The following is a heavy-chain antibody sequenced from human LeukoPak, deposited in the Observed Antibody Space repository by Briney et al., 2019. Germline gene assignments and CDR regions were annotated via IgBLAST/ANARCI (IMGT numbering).Heavy chain of an antibody. CDR2: IWYDGSNK. Sequence: GRSLRLSCAASGFTFSSYGMHWVRQAPGKGLEWVAVIWYDGSNKYYAESVKGRFTISRDNSKNTLYLQMDSLRAEDTAVYYCAGSIAVAGTIDYWGQGTLVAVSS. D-gene: IGHD6-19*01. CDR3: AGSIAVAGTIDY. CDR1: GFTFSSYG. V-gene: IGHV3-33*01. J-gene: IGHJ4*02.